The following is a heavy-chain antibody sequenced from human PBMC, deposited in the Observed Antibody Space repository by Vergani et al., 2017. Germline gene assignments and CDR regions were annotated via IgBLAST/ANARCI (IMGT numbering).Heavy chain of an antibody. D-gene: IGHD3-10*01. J-gene: IGHJ6*02. CDR1: GFTFSSYA. V-gene: IGHV3-30-3*01. CDR3: ARGPGGGYKVRGVTGYYYYYGMDV. Sequence: QVQLVESGGGVVQPGRSLRLSCAASGFTFSSYAMHWVRQAPGKGLEWVAVISYDGSNKYYADSVKGRFTISSDNSKNTRYPQMNRLRAEDTAVYYCARGPGGGYKVRGVTGYYYYYGMDVWGQGTTVTVSS. CDR2: ISYDGSNK.